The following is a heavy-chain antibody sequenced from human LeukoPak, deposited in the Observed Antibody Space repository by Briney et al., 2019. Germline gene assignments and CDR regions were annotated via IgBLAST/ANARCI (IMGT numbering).Heavy chain of an antibody. Sequence: ASVRVSCKASGYTLTGYYIHWVRQAPGQGLEWTGWINPKTGGTNYAEKFQGRVTMSRDTSINTAYMEVSSLRSDDTAVYYCVREGREYGVYGMDVWGQGTTVTVSS. CDR3: VREGREYGVYGMDV. D-gene: IGHD2-8*01. CDR1: GYTLTGYY. V-gene: IGHV1-2*02. J-gene: IGHJ6*02. CDR2: INPKTGGT.